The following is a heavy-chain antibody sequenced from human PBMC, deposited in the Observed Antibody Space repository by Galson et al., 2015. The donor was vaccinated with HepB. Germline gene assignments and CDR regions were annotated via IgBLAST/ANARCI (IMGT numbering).Heavy chain of an antibody. V-gene: IGHV3-66*01. CDR2: IYSGDIT. CDR1: GFTVSDNY. Sequence: SLRLSCAATGFTVSDNYMTWVRQAPGKGLEWVSIIYSGDITYYADSAEGRFTISRDNSKNTVYLQMNSLRADDTAVYYCARVPIVRDFWSGYTYYYYYMDVWGKGTPVTVSS. CDR3: ARVPIVRDFWSGYTYYYYYMDV. J-gene: IGHJ6*03. D-gene: IGHD3-3*01.